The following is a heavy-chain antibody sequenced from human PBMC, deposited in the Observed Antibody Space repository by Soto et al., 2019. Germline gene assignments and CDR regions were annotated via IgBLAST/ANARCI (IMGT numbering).Heavy chain of an antibody. V-gene: IGHV1-2*02. CDR3: ARVTLKAGNWFDP. CDR1: GYTFTDYF. J-gene: IGHJ5*02. Sequence: EASVKVSCKASGYTFTDYFIHWVRQAPGQGFEWMGWINPNSRGTNYAQKFQGRVTMTRGTSNSTAYMELRGLTSDDTAVYYCARVTLKAGNWFDPWGQGTLVTVSS. CDR2: INPNSRGT.